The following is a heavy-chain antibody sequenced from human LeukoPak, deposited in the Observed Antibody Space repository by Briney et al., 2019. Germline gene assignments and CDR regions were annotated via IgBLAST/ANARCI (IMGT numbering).Heavy chain of an antibody. CDR3: ARTGYYRLYYYYYYMDV. J-gene: IGHJ6*03. Sequence: GGSLRLSCAASGFTFSSYWMSWVRQAPGKGLEWVANIKQDGSEKYYVDSVKGRFTISRDNSKNTLYLQMNSLRAEDTAVYYCARTGYYRLYYYYYYMDVWGKGTTVTVSS. CDR2: IKQDGSEK. D-gene: IGHD3-9*01. V-gene: IGHV3-7*01. CDR1: GFTFSSYW.